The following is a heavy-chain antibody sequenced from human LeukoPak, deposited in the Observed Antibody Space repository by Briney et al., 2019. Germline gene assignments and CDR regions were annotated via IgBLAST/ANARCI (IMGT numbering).Heavy chain of an antibody. D-gene: IGHD6-19*01. CDR2: TNPNSGGT. V-gene: IGHV1-2*02. J-gene: IGHJ5*02. Sequence: ASVRVSCKASGYTFTGYYMHWVRQAPGQGLEWMGWTNPNSGGTNYAQKFQGRVTMTRDTSISTAYMELSRLRSDDTAVYYCAREWIAVAGTVSPWGQGTLVTVSS. CDR1: GYTFTGYY. CDR3: AREWIAVAGTVSP.